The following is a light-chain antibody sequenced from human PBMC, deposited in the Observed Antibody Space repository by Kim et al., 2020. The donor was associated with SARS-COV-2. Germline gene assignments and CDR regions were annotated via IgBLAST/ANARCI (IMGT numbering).Light chain of an antibody. CDR1: QSISSEF. V-gene: IGKV3-20*01. J-gene: IGKJ2*01. CDR2: GAS. CDR3: QQYTTSPPAYT. Sequence: PGERATLSCSASQSISSEFLAWYQQISGQPPRLLIFGASNRSAGIPDRFSGGGSGTDFTLTITRLEPADSALYYCQQYTTSPPAYTFGPGTKLEI.